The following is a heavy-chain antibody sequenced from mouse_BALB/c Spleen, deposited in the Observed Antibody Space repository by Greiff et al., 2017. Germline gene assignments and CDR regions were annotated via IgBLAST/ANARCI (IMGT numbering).Heavy chain of an antibody. V-gene: IGHV7-3*02. CDR2: IRNKANGYTT. Sequence: EVKLQESGGGLVQPGGSLRLSCATSGFTFTDYYMSWVRQPPGKALEWLGFIRNKANGYTTEYSASVKGRFTISRDNSQSILYLQMNTLRAEDSATYYCARDGEWDDWYFDVWGAGTTVTVSS. CDR1: GFTFTDYY. D-gene: IGHD4-1*01. CDR3: ARDGEWDDWYFDV. J-gene: IGHJ1*01.